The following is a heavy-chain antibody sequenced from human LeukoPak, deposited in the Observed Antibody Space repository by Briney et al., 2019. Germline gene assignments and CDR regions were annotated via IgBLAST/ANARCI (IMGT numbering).Heavy chain of an antibody. J-gene: IGHJ4*02. Sequence: PGGSLRLSCAASGFTFSNAWMSWVRQAPGKGLEWVGRIKSKTDGGTTDYAAPVKGRFTISRDDSKNTLYLQMNSLKTEDTAVYYCAARDLITMVRGVIMEGGRGPLVTVSS. CDR3: AARDLITMVRGVIME. CDR1: GFTFSNAW. V-gene: IGHV3-15*01. CDR2: IKSKTDGGTT. D-gene: IGHD3-10*01.